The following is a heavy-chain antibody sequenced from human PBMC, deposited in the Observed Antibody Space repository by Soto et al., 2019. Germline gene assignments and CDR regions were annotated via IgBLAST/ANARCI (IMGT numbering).Heavy chain of an antibody. J-gene: IGHJ5*02. D-gene: IGHD3-16*01. CDR3: AKTKEGGFDP. CDR2: FHYSANT. Sequence: QVQLQESGPGLVKPSETLSLTCTVSGDSISSNYWSWIRQPPGKGLEWIGYFHYSANTNYNPSLKSRVIISVDTSKNQFFLKLTSVTATATAVYYCAKTKEGGFDPWGQGILVTVSS. V-gene: IGHV4-59*01. CDR1: GDSISSNY.